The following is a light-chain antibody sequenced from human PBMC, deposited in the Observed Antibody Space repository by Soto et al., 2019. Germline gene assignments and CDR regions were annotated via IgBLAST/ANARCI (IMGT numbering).Light chain of an antibody. CDR1: SGYSYDR. V-gene: IGLV9-49*01. CDR3: GTDHGSGSDFVWL. J-gene: IGLJ2*01. CDR2: VGTGGIEG. Sequence: QSVLTRPPSASASLGASVTLTCTLSSGYSYDRVDWYQQRPGKGPRFVMRVGTGGIEGSKGDGIPDRFSVLGSGLNRYLTIKNIREEDESDYYCGTDHGSGSDFVWLFGGGTKLTVL.